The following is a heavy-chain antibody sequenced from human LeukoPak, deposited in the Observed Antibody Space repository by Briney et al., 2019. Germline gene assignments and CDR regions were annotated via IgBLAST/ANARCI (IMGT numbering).Heavy chain of an antibody. CDR3: ARDKGLGFDY. CDR1: GFTFSNYW. D-gene: IGHD3-16*01. CDR2: IKQDGSEK. V-gene: IGHV3-7*01. J-gene: IGHJ4*02. Sequence: GGSLRLSCAASGFTFSNYWMSWVRQAPGKGLEWVANIKQDGSEKYYVDSVKGRFTISRDNAKNSLYVQMNSLRAEDTAVYYCARDKGLGFDYWGQGTLVTVSS.